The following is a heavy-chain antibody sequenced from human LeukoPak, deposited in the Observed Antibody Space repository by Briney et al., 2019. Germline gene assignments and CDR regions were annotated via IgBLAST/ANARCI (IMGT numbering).Heavy chain of an antibody. CDR1: GFTFTSYG. CDR2: ISYDGSDK. CDR3: AKDLVGSSWSHGFVY. J-gene: IGHJ4*02. D-gene: IGHD6-13*01. V-gene: IGHV3-30*18. Sequence: PGGSLRLSCAASGFTFTSYGMHWVRQAPGKGLEWVAVISYDGSDKSYADSVKGRFTISRDNSKNTLYLQMNSLRAEDTAVYYCAKDLVGSSWSHGFVYWGQGTLVTVSS.